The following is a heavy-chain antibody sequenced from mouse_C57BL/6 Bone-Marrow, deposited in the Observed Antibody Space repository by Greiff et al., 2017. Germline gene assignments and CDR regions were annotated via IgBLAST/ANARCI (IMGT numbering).Heavy chain of an antibody. Sequence: EVKLVESGAELVRPGASVKLSCTASGFNIKDYYMHWVKQRPEQGLEWIGRIDPEDGDTESAPKFQGKATMTADTSSNTAYLQLSSLTSEDTAVYYCTAFITTDAMDYWGQGNSVTVSS. CDR3: TAFITTDAMDY. CDR1: GFNIKDYY. J-gene: IGHJ4*01. CDR2: IDPEDGDT. D-gene: IGHD1-1*01. V-gene: IGHV14-1*01.